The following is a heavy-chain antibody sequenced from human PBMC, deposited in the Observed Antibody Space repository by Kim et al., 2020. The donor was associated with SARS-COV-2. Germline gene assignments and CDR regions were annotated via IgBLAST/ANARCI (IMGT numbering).Heavy chain of an antibody. CDR2: IYYSGST. CDR1: GGSISSSSYY. J-gene: IGHJ6*02. CDR3: AREGPFGSGPSLVESV. D-gene: IGHD3-10*01. V-gene: IGHV4-39*07. Sequence: SETLSLTCTVSGGSISSSSYYWGWIRQPPGKGLEWIGSIYYSGSTYYNPSLKSRVTISVDTSKNQFSLKLSSVTAADTAVYYCAREGPFGSGPSLVESVWGQGTTVTVSS.